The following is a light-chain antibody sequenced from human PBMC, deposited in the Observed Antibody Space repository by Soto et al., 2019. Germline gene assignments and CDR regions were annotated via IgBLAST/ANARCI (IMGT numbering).Light chain of an antibody. J-gene: IGKJ1*01. CDR1: QSISGW. V-gene: IGKV1-5*03. CDR3: QQYNDYWT. Sequence: DIQMTQSPSTLSASFGDRVTITWRASQSISGWLAWYQQKPGKAPRVLIYKASTLASGVPSRFSGSGSGSEFTLTISSLKPDDFATYYCQQYNDYWTFGQGTKVDIK. CDR2: KAS.